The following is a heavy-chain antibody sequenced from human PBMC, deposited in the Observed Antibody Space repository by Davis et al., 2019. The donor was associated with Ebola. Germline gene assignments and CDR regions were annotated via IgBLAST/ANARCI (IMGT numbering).Heavy chain of an antibody. CDR2: INPSGGST. CDR1: GYSFSSHD. D-gene: IGHD2-15*01. J-gene: IGHJ6*02. V-gene: IGHV1-46*01. CDR3: AREAVAVGGRMDV. Sequence: ASVKVSCKASGYSFSSHDINWVRQATGQGLEWMGIINPSGGSTNYAQKFQGRVTMTTDTSTSTAYMELRSLRSDDTAMYYCAREAVAVGGRMDVWGQGTTVTVSS.